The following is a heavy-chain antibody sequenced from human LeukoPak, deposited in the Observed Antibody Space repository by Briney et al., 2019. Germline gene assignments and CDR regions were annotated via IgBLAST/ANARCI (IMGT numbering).Heavy chain of an antibody. Sequence: GGSLRLSCAASGFTVSSNYMSWVRQAPGKGLEWVSVIYSGGSAYYADSVKGRFTISRDNSKNTLYLQMNSLRAEDTAVYYCARGGYYDSSGYLTPDDAFDIWGQGTMVTVSS. D-gene: IGHD3-22*01. CDR3: ARGGYYDSSGYLTPDDAFDI. J-gene: IGHJ3*02. CDR1: GFTVSSNY. CDR2: IYSGGSA. V-gene: IGHV3-53*01.